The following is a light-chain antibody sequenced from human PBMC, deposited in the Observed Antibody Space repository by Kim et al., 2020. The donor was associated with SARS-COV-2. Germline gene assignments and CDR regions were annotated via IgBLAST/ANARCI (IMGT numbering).Light chain of an antibody. CDR2: DNS. Sequence: QSVLTQPPSVSAAPGQKVTISCSGSSSNIGKKNVSWYQHLPGTAPKLLIYDNSERPSGIPDRFSGSKSDTSATLAITGLQTGDEADYYCVTWDSSLVAVVFGGGTQLTVL. V-gene: IGLV1-51*01. CDR3: VTWDSSLVAVV. J-gene: IGLJ2*01. CDR1: SSNIGKKN.